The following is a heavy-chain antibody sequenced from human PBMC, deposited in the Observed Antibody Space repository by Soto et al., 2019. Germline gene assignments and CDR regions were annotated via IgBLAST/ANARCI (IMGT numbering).Heavy chain of an antibody. V-gene: IGHV4-59*01. CDR1: GGSLSGFH. CDR3: ARVGVAVAATGFGFFDY. D-gene: IGHD6-19*01. J-gene: IGHJ4*02. CDR2: IYYSGSG. Sequence: PSETLSLTCTVSGGSLSGFHWSWIRQPPGKGLEWIAFIYYSGSGNYNPSLKSRVTMLVDTSKNQFSLKLTSVTTADTAVYFCARVGVAVAATGFGFFDYWGQGALVTVSS.